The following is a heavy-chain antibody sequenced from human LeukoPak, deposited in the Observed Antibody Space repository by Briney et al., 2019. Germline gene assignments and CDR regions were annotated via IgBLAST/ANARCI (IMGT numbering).Heavy chain of an antibody. V-gene: IGHV1-69*05. CDR1: GGTFSSYA. CDR3: ARVPGKWSFFDY. J-gene: IGHJ4*02. D-gene: IGHD2-15*01. Sequence: GASVKVSCKASGGTFSSYAISWVRQAPGQGLEWMGGIIPIFGTANYAQKFQGRVTITTDESTSTAYMELSSLRSEDTAVYYCARVPGKWSFFDYWGQGTLVTVSS. CDR2: IIPIFGTA.